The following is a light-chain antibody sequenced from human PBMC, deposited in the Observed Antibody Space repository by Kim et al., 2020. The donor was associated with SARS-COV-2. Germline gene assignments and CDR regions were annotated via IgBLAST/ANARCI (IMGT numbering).Light chain of an antibody. CDR1: SSNIGANYD. CDR2: GNT. V-gene: IGLV1-40*01. J-gene: IGLJ2*01. Sequence: QSVLTQPPSVSGAPGQRVTISCTGSSSNIGANYDVHWYQQLPGTAPKLLIYGNTNRPSGVPDRFSGSRSGTSASLAITGLQAEDEADYYCQSYDRTLSGSVVFGGGTKLTVL. CDR3: QSYDRTLSGSVV.